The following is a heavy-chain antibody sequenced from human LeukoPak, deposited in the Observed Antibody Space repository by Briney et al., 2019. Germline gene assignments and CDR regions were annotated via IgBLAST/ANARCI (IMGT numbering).Heavy chain of an antibody. D-gene: IGHD2-2*01. J-gene: IGHJ5*02. Sequence: PGGSLRLSCAASGFTFSSYGMHWVRQAPGKGLEWVAVISYDGSNKYYADSVKGRFTISRDNSKNTLYLQMNSLRAEDTAVYYCAKSLPAATSNWFDPRGQGTLVTVSS. CDR2: ISYDGSNK. CDR1: GFTFSSYG. CDR3: AKSLPAATSNWFDP. V-gene: IGHV3-30*18.